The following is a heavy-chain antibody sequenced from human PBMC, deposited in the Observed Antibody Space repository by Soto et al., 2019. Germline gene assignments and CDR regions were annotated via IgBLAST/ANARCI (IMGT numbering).Heavy chain of an antibody. D-gene: IGHD2-2*01. CDR1: GYTFTGYY. CDR2: INPNSGGT. J-gene: IGHJ5*02. Sequence: KVSCKASGYTFTGYYMHWVRQAPGQGLEWMGWINPNSGGTNYAQKFQGWVTMTRDTSISTAYMELSRLRSDDTAVYYCARGSLVVPAADYNWFDPWGQGTLVTVSS. CDR3: ARGSLVVPAADYNWFDP. V-gene: IGHV1-2*04.